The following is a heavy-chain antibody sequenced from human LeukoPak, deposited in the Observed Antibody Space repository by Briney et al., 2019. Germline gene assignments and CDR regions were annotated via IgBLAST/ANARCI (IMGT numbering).Heavy chain of an antibody. CDR3: ARDLRSYGLQGYFQH. CDR1: GFTFSSYA. CDR2: ISYDGSNK. Sequence: PGGSLRLSCAASGFTFSSYAMHWVRQAPGKGLEWVAVISYDGSNKYYADSVKGRFTISRDNSKNTLYLQMNSLRAGDTAVYYCARDLRSYGLQGYFQHWGQGTLVTVSS. J-gene: IGHJ1*01. D-gene: IGHD5-18*01. V-gene: IGHV3-30-3*01.